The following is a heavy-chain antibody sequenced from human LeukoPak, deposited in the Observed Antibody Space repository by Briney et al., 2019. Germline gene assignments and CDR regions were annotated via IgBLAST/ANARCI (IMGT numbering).Heavy chain of an antibody. J-gene: IGHJ4*02. D-gene: IGHD3-3*01. CDR3: LRGFDWSGYTY. CDR1: GYTFTSYD. CDR2: MNPNSGNT. V-gene: IGHV1-8*01. Sequence: ASVKVSCKASGYTFTSYDINWVRQATGQGLEWMGWMNPNSGNTGYAQKFQGRVTMTRNTSISTAYMELSSLRSEDTAAYYCLRGFDWSGYTYWGQGTLVTVSS.